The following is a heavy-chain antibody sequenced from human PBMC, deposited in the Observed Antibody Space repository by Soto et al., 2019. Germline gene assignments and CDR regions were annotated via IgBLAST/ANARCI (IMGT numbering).Heavy chain of an antibody. V-gene: IGHV1-69*13. CDR2: IIPIFGTA. CDR3: EASGSYPDAFDI. D-gene: IGHD1-26*01. J-gene: IGHJ3*02. CDR1: GGTFSSYA. Sequence: SVKVSCKASGGTFSSYAISWVRQAPGQGLEWMGGIIPIFGTANYAQKFQGRVTITADESTSTAYMELSSLRSEDTAVDYCEASGSYPDAFDIWGQGTMVTVSS.